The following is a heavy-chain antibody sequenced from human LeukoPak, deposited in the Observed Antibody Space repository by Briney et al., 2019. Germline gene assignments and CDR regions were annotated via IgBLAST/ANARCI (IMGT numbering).Heavy chain of an antibody. D-gene: IGHD2-2*01. V-gene: IGHV3-23*01. CDR3: AKAPHIVVVPAARGAFDI. CDR2: ITSSGGST. Sequence: PGGSLRLSCAASGFTFSSYAMSWVRQAPGKGLEWVSSITSSGGSTYYAGSVKGQFTISRDNSKNTVYLQMNSLRAEDTAVYYCAKAPHIVVVPAARGAFDIWGQGTMVTVSS. J-gene: IGHJ3*02. CDR1: GFTFSSYA.